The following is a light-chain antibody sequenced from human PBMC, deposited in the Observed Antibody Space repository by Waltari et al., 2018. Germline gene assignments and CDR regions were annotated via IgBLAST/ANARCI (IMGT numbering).Light chain of an antibody. V-gene: IGLV2-23*02. CDR3: FSYAGGSTVVV. CDR2: EVN. CDR1: SSDVGYYNL. J-gene: IGLJ2*01. Sequence: QSALTQPASLSGSPGQSITISCTGTSSDVGYYNLVSWYQQHPGKAPKLMIYEVNKRPSGSSNRFSASKSGNTASLTISGLQAEDEADYHCFSYAGGSTVVVFGGGTKLTVL.